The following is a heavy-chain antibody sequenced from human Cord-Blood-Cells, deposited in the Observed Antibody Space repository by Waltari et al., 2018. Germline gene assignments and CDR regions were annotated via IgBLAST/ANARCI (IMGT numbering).Heavy chain of an antibody. Sequence: GFTFSSYGMHWVRQAPGKGLEWVAVIWYDGSNKYYADSVKGRFTISRDNSKNTLYLQMNSLRAEDTAVYYCAREDYGGNMYYFDYWGQGTLVTVSS. V-gene: IGHV3-33*01. CDR2: IWYDGSNK. CDR3: AREDYGGNMYYFDY. J-gene: IGHJ4*02. D-gene: IGHD4-17*01. CDR1: GFTFSSYG.